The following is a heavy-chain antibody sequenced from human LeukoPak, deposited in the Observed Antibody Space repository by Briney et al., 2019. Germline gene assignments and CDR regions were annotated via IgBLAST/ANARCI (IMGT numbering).Heavy chain of an antibody. CDR2: ISYDGSNK. D-gene: IGHD2-2*01. Sequence: GGSLRLSCAASGFTFSSYAMHWVRQAPGKGLEWVAVISYDGSNKYYADSVKGRFTISRDNSKNTLYLQMNSLRAEDTAVYYCARAATADQLLDNWYFDLWGRGTLVTVSS. V-gene: IGHV3-30-3*01. CDR1: GFTFSSYA. J-gene: IGHJ2*01. CDR3: ARAATADQLLDNWYFDL.